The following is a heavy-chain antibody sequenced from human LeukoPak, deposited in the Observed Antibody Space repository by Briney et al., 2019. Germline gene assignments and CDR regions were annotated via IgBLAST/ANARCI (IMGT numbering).Heavy chain of an antibody. CDR2: IYHSGST. CDR1: GGSISRSNW. J-gene: IGHJ2*01. CDR3: AREDYDDSGAWYFDL. Sequence: SGTLSLTCAVSGGSISRSNWWSWVRPPPGKGLEWIGEIYHSGSTNYNPSLKSRVTISGDKYKNQFYLKLSSVTAADTAVYYCAREDYDDSGAWYFDLWGRGTLVTVSS. D-gene: IGHD3-3*01. V-gene: IGHV4-4*02.